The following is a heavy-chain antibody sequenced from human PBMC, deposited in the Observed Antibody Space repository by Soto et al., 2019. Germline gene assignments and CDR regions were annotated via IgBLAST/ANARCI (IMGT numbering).Heavy chain of an antibody. CDR2: ISLSGTI. J-gene: IGHJ5*02. CDR1: GLSFSTDS. D-gene: IGHD2-21*01. Sequence: PWGCMTLSIGAYGLSFSTDSMNWVRQAPGKRLEWVSYISLSGTIYYADSVKGRFTISRDNAKNSLYLQMNSLRDEDTAVYYCAIDNGMAGSCYPWGQGTLFTVSS. CDR3: AIDNGMAGSCYP. V-gene: IGHV3-48*02.